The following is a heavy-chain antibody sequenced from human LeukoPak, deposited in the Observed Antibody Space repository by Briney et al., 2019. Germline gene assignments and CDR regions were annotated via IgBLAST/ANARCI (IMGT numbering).Heavy chain of an antibody. D-gene: IGHD5-24*01. J-gene: IGHJ4*02. V-gene: IGHV3-66*01. CDR3: AKDDGWVQYAN. CDR1: GFTVTTYY. CDR2: IYSAYAT. Sequence: GGSLRLSCAASGFTVTTYYMGWVRQAPGKGLEWVSVIYSAYATYYADSVKGRFTISRDNSKNTLYLQMNSLRAEGAAVYYCAKDDGWVQYANWGQGTLVTVSS.